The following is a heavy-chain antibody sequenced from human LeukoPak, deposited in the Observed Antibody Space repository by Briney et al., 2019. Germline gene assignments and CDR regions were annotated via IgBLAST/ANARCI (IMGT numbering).Heavy chain of an antibody. D-gene: IGHD1-26*01. CDR1: GFTFSSHG. Sequence: GGPLRLSCAASGFTFSSHGMNWVRQAPGKGLEWVSVIYSDGTTYYADSLKGRFTLSRDNSKNTLYLQMNSLRADDTAVYHCARGNDSGTYYGDAFDIWGQGTMVTVSS. J-gene: IGHJ3*02. CDR3: ARGNDSGTYYGDAFDI. CDR2: IYSDGTT. V-gene: IGHV3-53*01.